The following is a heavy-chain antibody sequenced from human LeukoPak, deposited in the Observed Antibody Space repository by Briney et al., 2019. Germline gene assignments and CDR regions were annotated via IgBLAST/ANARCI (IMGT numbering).Heavy chain of an antibody. Sequence: SENLSLTCTVSGYSISSGYYWGWIRQPPGKGLEWIGSIYHSGSTYYNPSLKSRVTIAVDTSKNQFSLKLSSVTAADTAVYYCARVGDYYDSSYWGQGTLVTVSS. CDR2: IYHSGST. CDR3: ARVGDYYDSSY. D-gene: IGHD3-22*01. CDR1: GYSISSGYY. J-gene: IGHJ4*02. V-gene: IGHV4-38-2*02.